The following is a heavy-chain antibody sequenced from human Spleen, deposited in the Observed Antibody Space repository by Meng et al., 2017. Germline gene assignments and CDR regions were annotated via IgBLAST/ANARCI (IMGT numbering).Heavy chain of an antibody. CDR2: IHHSGSA. CDR1: GGSMSSGNYY. J-gene: IGHJ4*02. D-gene: IGHD2-21*01. CDR3: ASFDHIPRRNYFDY. Sequence: HVQLHEPGPGMVEPLQNLALNCTFPGGSMSSGNYYWSWIRQPPGKGLEWIGYIHHSGSAYYNPSLKSRVSISVDTSKNQFSLNLNSMTAADTAVYYCASFDHIPRRNYFDYWGQGTLVTVSS. V-gene: IGHV4-30-4*01.